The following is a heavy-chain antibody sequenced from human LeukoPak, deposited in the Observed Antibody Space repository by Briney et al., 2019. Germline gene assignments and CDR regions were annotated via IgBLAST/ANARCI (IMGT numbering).Heavy chain of an antibody. CDR2: ISAYNGNT. D-gene: IGHD3-10*01. J-gene: IGHJ6*02. Sequence: ASVKVSCKASGYTFTSYGISWVRQAPGQGLEWMGWISAYNGNTNSAQKLQGRVTMTTDTSTSTAYMELRSLRSDDTAVYYCAGTYYYGSGSYSYYYYGMDVWGQGTTVTVSS. V-gene: IGHV1-18*01. CDR3: AGTYYYGSGSYSYYYYGMDV. CDR1: GYTFTSYG.